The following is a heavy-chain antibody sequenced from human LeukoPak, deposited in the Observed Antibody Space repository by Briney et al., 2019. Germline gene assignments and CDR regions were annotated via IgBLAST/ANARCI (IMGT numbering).Heavy chain of an antibody. CDR2: IIPIFGTA. V-gene: IGHV1-69*06. CDR1: GGTFSSYA. Sequence: GASVKVSCKASGGTFSSYAISWVRQAPGQGLEWMGGIIPIFGTANYAQKFQGRVTITADKSTSTAYMELSSLRSEDTAVYYCARDPSNMVREVSGAFDIWGQGTMVTVSS. CDR3: ARDPSNMVREVSGAFDI. D-gene: IGHD3-10*01. J-gene: IGHJ3*02.